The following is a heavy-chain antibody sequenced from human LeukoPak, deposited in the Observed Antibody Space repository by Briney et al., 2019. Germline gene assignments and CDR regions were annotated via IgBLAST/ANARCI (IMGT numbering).Heavy chain of an antibody. CDR2: INWNGGST. Sequence: GGSLRLSCAASGFTFDDYGMSWVRQAPGKGLEWVSGINWNGGSTGYADFVKGRFTISRDNAKNSLYLQMNSLRAEDTALYYCASLEYCSSTSCYTGDFQHWGQGTLVTVSS. CDR1: GFTFDDYG. CDR3: ASLEYCSSTSCYTGDFQH. J-gene: IGHJ1*01. D-gene: IGHD2-2*01. V-gene: IGHV3-20*04.